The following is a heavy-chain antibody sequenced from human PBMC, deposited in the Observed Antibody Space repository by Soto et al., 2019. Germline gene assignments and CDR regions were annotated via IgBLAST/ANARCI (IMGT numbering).Heavy chain of an antibody. Sequence: EVHLVESGGGLVQPGGSLRLSCAASGFTFRSYWMSWVRQTPGKGLEWVANIKQDGSENYYVDSVKGRFTISRDNAENSLYLQMKGLRVDDTAVYYCANMDYGDYGTGAFDIWGQGTMVTVSS. D-gene: IGHD4-17*01. CDR3: ANMDYGDYGTGAFDI. CDR2: IKQDGSEN. V-gene: IGHV3-7*01. CDR1: GFTFRSYW. J-gene: IGHJ3*02.